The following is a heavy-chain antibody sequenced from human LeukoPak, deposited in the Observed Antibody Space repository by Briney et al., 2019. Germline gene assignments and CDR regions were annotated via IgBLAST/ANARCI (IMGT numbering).Heavy chain of an antibody. CDR3: ARSISRDGYNNFDC. CDR2: IWYDGSNK. CDR1: GFTFSSYG. V-gene: IGHV3-33*01. Sequence: GGSLRLSCVASGFTFSSYGMHWVCQAPGKGLEWVAVIWYDGSNKYYADSVKGRFTVSRDNSKNTLYLQMNSLRAEDTAVYYCARSISRDGYNNFDCWGQGTLVTVSS. J-gene: IGHJ4*02. D-gene: IGHD5-24*01.